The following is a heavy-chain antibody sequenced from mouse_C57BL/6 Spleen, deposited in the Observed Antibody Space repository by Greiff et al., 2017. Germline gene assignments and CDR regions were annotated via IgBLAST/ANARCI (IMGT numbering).Heavy chain of an antibody. V-gene: IGHV5-15*01. CDR1: GFTFSDYG. J-gene: IGHJ3*01. CDR2: LSNLAYST. CDR3: ARGGIYSKEFAY. Sequence: EVHLVESGGGLVQPGGSLKLSCAASGFTFSDYGMAWVRQAPRKGPEWVAFLSNLAYSTYYADTVTGRFTISRENAKNTLYLEMSSLRSEDTAMYYCARGGIYSKEFAYWGQGTLVTVSA. D-gene: IGHD2-5*01.